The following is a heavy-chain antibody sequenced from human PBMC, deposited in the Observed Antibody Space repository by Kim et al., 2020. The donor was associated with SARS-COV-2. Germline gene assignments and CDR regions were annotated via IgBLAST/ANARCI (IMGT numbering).Heavy chain of an antibody. Sequence: GGSLRLSCAASGFTFSRYAMSWARQAPGKGLEWVSTISDSCVRTPYADSVKGRFTISRDNSKSTLFLQMNSLRAEDTAVYYCEASDYWGQGSLFTVSS. CDR3: EASDY. J-gene: IGHJ4*02. V-gene: IGHV3-23*01. CDR1: GFTFSRYA. CDR2: ISDSCVRT.